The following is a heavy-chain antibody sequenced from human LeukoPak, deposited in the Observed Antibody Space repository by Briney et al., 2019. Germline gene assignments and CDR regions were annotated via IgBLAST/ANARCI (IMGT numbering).Heavy chain of an antibody. CDR2: TYYRPKWYS. V-gene: IGHV6-1*01. J-gene: IGHJ6*02. CDR3: GRDLGDYYYGVDV. CDR1: GDSVSSNSAG. Sequence: SQTLSLTCVISGDSVSSNSAGWNWIRQSPSRGLEWLGRTYYRPKWYSDYAVSLKSRITINPDPSKNQISLQLNSLTPADTAVYYCGRDLGDYYYGVDVWGPGTTVTVSS.